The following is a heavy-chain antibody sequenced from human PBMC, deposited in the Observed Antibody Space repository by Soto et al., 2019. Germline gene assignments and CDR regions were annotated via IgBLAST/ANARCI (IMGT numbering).Heavy chain of an antibody. J-gene: IGHJ6*02. Sequence: ASVKVSCKASGYTFTGYYVHWVRQAPGQGLEWMGWINPNSGDTYLAQRFQGRVTMNRDTSIGTAYLELRGLTSDDTAEYYCAKGGAIVAGGTRVYLYNAMDVWGQGTTVTV. CDR2: INPNSGDT. CDR3: AKGGAIVAGGTRVYLYNAMDV. CDR1: GYTFTGYY. D-gene: IGHD5-12*01. V-gene: IGHV1-2*02.